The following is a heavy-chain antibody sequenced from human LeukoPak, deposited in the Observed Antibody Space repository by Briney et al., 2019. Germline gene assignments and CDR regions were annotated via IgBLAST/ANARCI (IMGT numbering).Heavy chain of an antibody. V-gene: IGHV4-59*01. CDR2: IYYSVTS. CDR3: ARGSGGDGSGSL. J-gene: IGHJ4*02. D-gene: IGHD3-10*01. Sequence: SETLSLTCTVSDGSINSFYWSWIRQPPGKGLEWIGYIYYSVTSDYNPSLKSRVTMSVDMSTNQISLKLSSVTAADTAVYYCARGSGGDGSGSLWGRGALVTVSS. CDR1: DGSINSFY.